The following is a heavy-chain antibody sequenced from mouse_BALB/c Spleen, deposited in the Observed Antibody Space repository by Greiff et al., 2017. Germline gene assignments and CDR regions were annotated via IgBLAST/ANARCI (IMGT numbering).Heavy chain of an antibody. Sequence: EVQLVESGGGLVKPGGSLKLSCAASGFAFSSYDMSWVRQTPEKRLEWVAYISSGGGSTYYPDTVKGRFTISRDNAKNTLYLQMSSLKSEDTAMYYCARHGGYDGAWFAYWGQGTLVTVSA. CDR1: GFAFSSYD. D-gene: IGHD2-14*01. V-gene: IGHV5-12-1*01. J-gene: IGHJ3*01. CDR3: ARHGGYDGAWFAY. CDR2: ISSGGGST.